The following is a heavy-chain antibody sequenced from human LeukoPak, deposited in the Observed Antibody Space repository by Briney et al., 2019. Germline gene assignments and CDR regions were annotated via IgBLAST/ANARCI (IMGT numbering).Heavy chain of an antibody. D-gene: IGHD3-16*02. J-gene: IGHJ4*02. CDR2: IYYSGST. Sequence: SETLSLTCTVSGGSVSSDSHYWNWIRQPPGKGLEWIGYIYYSGSTNYNPSLKSRVTISVDTSKNQFSLKLSSIIAADTAVYYCARGGGYLYFDYWGQGTLVPVSS. CDR3: ARGGGYLYFDY. CDR1: GGSVSSDSHY. V-gene: IGHV4-61*01.